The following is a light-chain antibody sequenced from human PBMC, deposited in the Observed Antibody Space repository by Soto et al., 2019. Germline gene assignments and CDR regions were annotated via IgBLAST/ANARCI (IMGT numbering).Light chain of an antibody. CDR2: AAS. V-gene: IGKV3-15*01. CDR1: QGIGNT. J-gene: IGKJ4*01. Sequence: EIVITQSPATLSVSPGEGATLSCRASQGIGNTLAWYQQKPGQTPRLLIYAASIRATGVPARFSGSGSGTDLTLTIHSLQSEDFAVYSCQHYVDWPLNFGGGTQ. CDR3: QHYVDWPLN.